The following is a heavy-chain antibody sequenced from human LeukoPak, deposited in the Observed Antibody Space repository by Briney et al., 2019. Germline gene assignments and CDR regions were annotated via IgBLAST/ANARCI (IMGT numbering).Heavy chain of an antibody. CDR3: ARSPVRGVSNWFDP. J-gene: IGHJ5*02. D-gene: IGHD3-10*01. Sequence: SETLSLTCTVSGGSISSYYWSWIRQPPGKGPEWIGYIYTSGSTNYNPSLKSRVTISVDTSKNQFSLKLSSVTAADTAVYYCARSPVRGVSNWFDPWGQGTLVTVSS. CDR1: GGSISSYY. CDR2: IYTSGST. V-gene: IGHV4-4*09.